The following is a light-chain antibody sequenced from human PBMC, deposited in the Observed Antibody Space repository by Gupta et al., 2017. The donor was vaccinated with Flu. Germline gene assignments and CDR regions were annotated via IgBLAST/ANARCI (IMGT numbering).Light chain of an antibody. Sequence: CKSSQSLLQSEGKSYLYCYLQKTRQPPPLLIYEVSNRLSGVPDRFSGSGSGTAVSPQTSRVEGDDVGVYYCRQSIQLPRGTFGQGTRLEIK. CDR1: QSLLQSEGKSY. J-gene: IGKJ5*01. CDR2: EVS. CDR3: RQSIQLPRGT. V-gene: IGKV2D-29*01.